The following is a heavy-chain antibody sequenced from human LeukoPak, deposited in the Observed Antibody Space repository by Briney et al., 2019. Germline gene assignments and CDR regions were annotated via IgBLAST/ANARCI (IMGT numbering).Heavy chain of an antibody. J-gene: IGHJ4*02. Sequence: SETRSLTCTVSGDSISSSSYSWGWIRQPPGKGLEWIGSIYYSGGTYYNPSLKSRVTISVDTSKNQFSLTLSSVTAAHTAVYYCARQRRVVTVFLDYWGQGTLVTVSS. V-gene: IGHV4-39*01. CDR3: ARQRRVVTVFLDY. CDR2: IYYSGGT. CDR1: GDSISSSSYS. D-gene: IGHD4-23*01.